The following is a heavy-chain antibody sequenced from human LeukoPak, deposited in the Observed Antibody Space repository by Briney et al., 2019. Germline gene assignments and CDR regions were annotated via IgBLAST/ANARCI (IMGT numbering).Heavy chain of an antibody. CDR3: ARSGTRWRQSFDS. J-gene: IGHJ4*02. Sequence: GGSLRLSCAASGFTFSDYYMDWVRQAPGKGLEWVGRTRNKANSYTTEYAASVKGRFTISRDDSKNSVSLQMDSLKTEDTAVYFCARSGTRWRQSFDSWGQGTLVTVSS. D-gene: IGHD4-23*01. V-gene: IGHV3-72*01. CDR1: GFTFSDYY. CDR2: TRNKANSYTT.